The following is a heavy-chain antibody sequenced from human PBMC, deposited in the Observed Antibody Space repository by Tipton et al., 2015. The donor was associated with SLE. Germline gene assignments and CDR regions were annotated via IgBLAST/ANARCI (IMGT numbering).Heavy chain of an antibody. CDR1: DGSLSNYY. CDR2: ITRRGKT. Sequence: TLSLTCAVHDGSLSNYYWSWFRRPPGRGLEWIGEITRRGKTNYNPSLKSRVTISVDTSKNQFSLKLSSVTAADTAVYYCARGYCSDGVCYGFGFFDYWSQGNLVTVSS. D-gene: IGHD2-8*01. J-gene: IGHJ4*02. CDR3: ARGYCSDGVCYGFGFFDY. V-gene: IGHV4-34*01.